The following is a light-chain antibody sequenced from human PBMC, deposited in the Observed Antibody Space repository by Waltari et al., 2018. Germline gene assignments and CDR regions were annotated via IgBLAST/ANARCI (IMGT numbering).Light chain of an antibody. CDR1: QSINRP. V-gene: IGKV3-20*01. Sequence: EIMLTQSPGTLSLSTGERATLSCRARQSINRPLAWYQQKPGQAPRLLIYDASTRATGIPDRFSGSGSGTDFSLTISRLEPEDSAVYYCQQYVSLPATFGQGTKVEIK. CDR3: QQYVSLPAT. J-gene: IGKJ1*01. CDR2: DAS.